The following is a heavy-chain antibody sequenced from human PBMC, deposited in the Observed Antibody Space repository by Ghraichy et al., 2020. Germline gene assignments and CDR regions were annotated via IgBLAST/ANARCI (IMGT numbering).Heavy chain of an antibody. J-gene: IGHJ3*02. CDR2: ISGSGGSR. Sequence: GGSLRLSCVASGLTFSNYGMSWVRQAPGKGLEWVTGISGSGGSRYYADSVKGRLTISRDNSKNTLLLQMNSLRAEDTAVYYCAKASGILGGAFDIWGQGTMVTVSS. CDR3: AKASGILGGAFDI. V-gene: IGHV3-23*01. CDR1: GLTFSNYG.